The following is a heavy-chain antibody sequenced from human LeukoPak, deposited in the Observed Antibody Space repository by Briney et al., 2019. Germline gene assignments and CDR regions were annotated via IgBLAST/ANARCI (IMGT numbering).Heavy chain of an antibody. CDR1: GFTFSSYA. CDR3: ARSVDILTGLADY. J-gene: IGHJ4*02. V-gene: IGHV3-30-3*01. D-gene: IGHD3-9*01. CDR2: ISYDGSNK. Sequence: GGSLRLSCAASGFTFSSYAMHWVRQAPGKGLEWVAVISYDGSNKYYADSVKGRFTISRDNSKNTLYLQMNSLRAEDTAVYYCARSVDILTGLADYWGQGTLVTVSS.